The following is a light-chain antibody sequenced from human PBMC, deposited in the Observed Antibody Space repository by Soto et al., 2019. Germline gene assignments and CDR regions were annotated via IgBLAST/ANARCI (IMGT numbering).Light chain of an antibody. J-gene: IGKJ1*01. CDR1: QSVSSD. V-gene: IGKV3-15*01. CDR2: GAS. Sequence: EIVMTQSPATLSVSPGERATLSCRASQSVSSDLAWYHQKPGQAPRLLIYGASTRATGIPARFSGSGSGTEFTHTINSLQSEDFAVYYCQQYNNWPRTFGQGTKVDIK. CDR3: QQYNNWPRT.